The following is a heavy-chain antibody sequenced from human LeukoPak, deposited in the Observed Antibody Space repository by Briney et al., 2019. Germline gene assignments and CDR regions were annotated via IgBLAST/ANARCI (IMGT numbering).Heavy chain of an antibody. CDR3: ARGFLRGYSRGYFDL. J-gene: IGHJ2*01. CDR1: GGSFSSYY. V-gene: IGHV4-34*01. Sequence: PSETLSLTCAVYGGSFSSYYWSWIRQPPGKGLEWIGEINHSGSTNYNPSLKSRVTISVDTSKNQFSLRLSSVTAADTAVYYCARGFLRGYSRGYFDLWGRGTLVTVSS. CDR2: INHSGST. D-gene: IGHD5-18*01.